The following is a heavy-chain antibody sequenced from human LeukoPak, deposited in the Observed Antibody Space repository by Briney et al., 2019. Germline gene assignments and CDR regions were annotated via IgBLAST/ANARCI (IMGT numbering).Heavy chain of an antibody. J-gene: IGHJ4*02. V-gene: IGHV3-21*01. CDR3: AREVRGWYYFDY. CDR2: ISGLSSSI. CDR1: GFTFSSYT. D-gene: IGHD6-19*01. Sequence: GGSLRLPCAASGFTFSSYTMNWVRQAPGNGLEWVSSISGLSSSIYYADSVKGRFTISRDNAKNSLYLQMNSLRAEDTAVYYCAREVRGWYYFDYWGQGTLVTVSS.